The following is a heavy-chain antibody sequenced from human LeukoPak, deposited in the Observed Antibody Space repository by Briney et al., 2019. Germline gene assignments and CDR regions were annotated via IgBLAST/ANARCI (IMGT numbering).Heavy chain of an antibody. J-gene: IGHJ4*02. V-gene: IGHV3-21*01. CDR1: GFTFSSYS. Sequence: GGSLRLSCAASGFTFSSYSMNWVRQAPGKGLEWVSSISSSSSYIYYADSVKGRFTISRDNAKNSLYLQMNSLRAEDTAVYYCARDTAMVLGHFDYWGQGTLVTVSS. CDR3: ARDTAMVLGHFDY. D-gene: IGHD5-18*01. CDR2: ISSSSSYI.